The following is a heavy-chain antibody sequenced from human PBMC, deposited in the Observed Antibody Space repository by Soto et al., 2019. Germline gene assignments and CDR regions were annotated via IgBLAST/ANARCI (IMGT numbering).Heavy chain of an antibody. CDR3: ARVVTYYDFWSGYPKYYYYYYMDV. CDR1: GYTFTGYY. V-gene: IGHV1-8*02. J-gene: IGHJ6*03. CDR2: MHPNSGNT. D-gene: IGHD3-3*01. Sequence: ASVKVSCKASGYTFTGYYMHWVRQATGQGLEWMGRMHPNSGNTGYAQKFQGRFTMTRNTSISTAYMELSSLRSEDTAVYYCARVVTYYDFWSGYPKYYYYYYMDVWGKGTTVTVSS.